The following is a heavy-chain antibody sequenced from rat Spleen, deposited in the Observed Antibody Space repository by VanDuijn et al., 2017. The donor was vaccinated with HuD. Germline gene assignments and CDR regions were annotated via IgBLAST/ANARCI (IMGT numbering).Heavy chain of an antibody. CDR3: AREELGVRD. D-gene: IGHD4-3*01. Sequence: EVKLVESGGGLVQPGRSLKLSCAASGFNSNDYWMGWVRQAPGKGLEWIAEINKDSSVIKYIPSLKDKFTISRDNVHNTLYLQVSKLGSEDTGTYYCAREELGVRDWGQGVMVTVSS. V-gene: IGHV4-2*01. CDR2: INKDSSVI. J-gene: IGHJ2*01. CDR1: GFNSNDYW.